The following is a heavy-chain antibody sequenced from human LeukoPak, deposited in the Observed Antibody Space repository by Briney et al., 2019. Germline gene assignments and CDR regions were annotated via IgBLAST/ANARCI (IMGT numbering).Heavy chain of an antibody. CDR1: GGSISSNTHY. Sequence: SSETLSLTYTVSGGSISSNTHYWGWIRQPPGKGLEWIASVHYTGSTYYNPSLKSRVTIAVDTSKNQFSVRMTSVTAADTAVYYCARRADHFYYYMDVWGKGTTVTVSS. CDR3: ARRADHFYYYMDV. V-gene: IGHV4-39*07. CDR2: VHYTGST. D-gene: IGHD3-10*01. J-gene: IGHJ6*03.